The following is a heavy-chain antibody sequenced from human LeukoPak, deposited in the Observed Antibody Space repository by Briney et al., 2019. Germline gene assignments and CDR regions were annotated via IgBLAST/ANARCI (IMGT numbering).Heavy chain of an antibody. J-gene: IGHJ2*01. V-gene: IGHV4-59*01. Sequence: SETLSLTCTVSGGSISNYYWSWIRQPPGKGLEWIGFFYYTGSTNYSPSLKSRVTISVDTSKTQFSLNLSSVTAADTAVYYCARTGQGSAGWYFDLWGRGTLVTVSS. CDR2: FYYTGST. D-gene: IGHD6-19*01. CDR3: ARTGQGSAGWYFDL. CDR1: GGSISNYY.